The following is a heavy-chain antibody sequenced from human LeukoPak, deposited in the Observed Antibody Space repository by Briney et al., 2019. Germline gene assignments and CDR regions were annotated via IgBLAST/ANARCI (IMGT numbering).Heavy chain of an antibody. Sequence: ASVKVSCKASGYTFTSYYMHWVRQAPGQGLEWMGIINPSGGSTSYAQKFQGRVTMTRDTSTSTVYMELSSLRSEDTAVYYCATGPPTYYYGSGSYAPSDYWGQGTLVTVSS. J-gene: IGHJ4*02. CDR3: ATGPPTYYYGSGSYAPSDY. V-gene: IGHV1-46*01. CDR2: INPSGGST. D-gene: IGHD3-10*01. CDR1: GYTFTSYY.